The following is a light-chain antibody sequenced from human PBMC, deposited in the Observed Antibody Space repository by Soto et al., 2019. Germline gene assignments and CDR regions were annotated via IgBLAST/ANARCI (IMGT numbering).Light chain of an antibody. CDR3: QQVNGYPFT. CDR1: QALSNY. V-gene: IGKV1-9*01. Sequence: DIQLTQSPSVLSASVGDTVTMHCRASQALSNYLAWYQQKPGKAPDLLMYSASTLQSGVPSRFRGSGSGTDFTLTISRLQPEDFATYYCQQVNGYPFTFGGGTKVDIK. CDR2: SAS. J-gene: IGKJ4*01.